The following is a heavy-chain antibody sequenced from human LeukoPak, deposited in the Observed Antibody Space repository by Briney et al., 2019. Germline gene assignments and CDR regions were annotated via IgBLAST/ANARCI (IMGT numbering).Heavy chain of an antibody. Sequence: GSLRLSCAASGFTFSSYSMNWVRQAPGKGLEWVSSISSSSSYIYYADSVKGRFTISRDNSKNTLYLQMNSLRAEDTAVYYCARDRGYCSSTSCYGGSFDYWGQGTLVTVSS. CDR3: ARDRGYCSSTSCYGGSFDY. D-gene: IGHD2-2*01. V-gene: IGHV3-21*04. J-gene: IGHJ4*02. CDR2: ISSSSSYI. CDR1: GFTFSSYS.